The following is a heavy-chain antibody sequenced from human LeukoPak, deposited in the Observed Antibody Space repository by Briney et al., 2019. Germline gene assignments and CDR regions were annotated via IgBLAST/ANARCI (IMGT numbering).Heavy chain of an antibody. Sequence: SETLSPTCTVSGGSISSGSYYWSWIRQPAGKGLEWIGRIYTSGRSTNYHPSLKSRVTISLDTSRNQFSLNLSSVTAADTAVYYCARTPAGESDAFDIWGQGTMVTVSS. D-gene: IGHD1-26*01. CDR3: ARTPAGESDAFDI. CDR2: IYTSGRST. J-gene: IGHJ3*02. V-gene: IGHV4-61*02. CDR1: GGSISSGSYY.